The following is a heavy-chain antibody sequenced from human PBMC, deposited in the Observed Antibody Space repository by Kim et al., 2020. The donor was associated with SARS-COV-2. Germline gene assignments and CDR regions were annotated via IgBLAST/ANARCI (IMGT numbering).Heavy chain of an antibody. CDR2: IYSGGST. CDR3: ARGGYYGSGSYWDYYYGMDV. D-gene: IGHD3-10*01. V-gene: IGHV3-66*01. CDR1: GFTVSSNY. J-gene: IGHJ6*02. Sequence: GGSLRLSCAASGFTVSSNYMSWVRQAPGKGLEWVSVIYSGGSTYYADSVKGRFTISRDNSKNTLYLQMNSLRAEDTAVYYCARGGYYGSGSYWDYYYGMDVWGQGTTVTVSS.